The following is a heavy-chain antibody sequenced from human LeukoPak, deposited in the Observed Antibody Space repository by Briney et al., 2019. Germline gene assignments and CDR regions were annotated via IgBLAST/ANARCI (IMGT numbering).Heavy chain of an antibody. V-gene: IGHV3-64*01. Sequence: GGSLRLSCAASGFTFSSYAMHWVRQAPGKGLEYVSAISSNGGSTYYANSVKGRFTISRDNSKNTLYLQMGSLRAEDMAVYYCAKGPFYSSSWYWFDYWGQGTLVTVSS. D-gene: IGHD6-13*01. CDR2: ISSNGGST. CDR1: GFTFSSYA. J-gene: IGHJ4*02. CDR3: AKGPFYSSSWYWFDY.